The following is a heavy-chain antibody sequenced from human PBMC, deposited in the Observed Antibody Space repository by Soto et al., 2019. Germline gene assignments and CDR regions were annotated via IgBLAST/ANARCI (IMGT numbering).Heavy chain of an antibody. CDR1: GFIFSDYY. CDR2: ISSNGSNI. J-gene: IGHJ4*02. CDR3: ARLSNSATPLDC. V-gene: IGHV3-11*04. Sequence: PGGSLRLSCAASGFIFSDYYMNWIRQAPEKGLVWVSYISSNGSNINHADSVKGRFTISRDNAKNSLYLQVNSLRAEDTAVYYCARLSNSATPLDCWGQGTLVTVSS.